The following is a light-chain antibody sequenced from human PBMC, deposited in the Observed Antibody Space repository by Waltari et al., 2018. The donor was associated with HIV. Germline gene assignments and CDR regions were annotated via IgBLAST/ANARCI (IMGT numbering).Light chain of an antibody. Sequence: QSALTQPRSVSGSPGQSVTISCTGTSGDIGFYDYFSWFQQHPGNAPKLIIYEVTKRPSGVPDRFSGSKSGNTATLTITGLQAEDEADYYCCSYAGNYRVFGGGTKLTVL. CDR3: CSYAGNYRV. V-gene: IGLV2-11*01. J-gene: IGLJ2*01. CDR2: EVT. CDR1: SGDIGFYDY.